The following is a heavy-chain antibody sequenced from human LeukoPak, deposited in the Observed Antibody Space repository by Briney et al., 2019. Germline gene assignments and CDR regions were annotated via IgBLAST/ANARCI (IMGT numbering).Heavy chain of an antibody. CDR3: AREAGDGYNSYYFDY. J-gene: IGHJ4*02. D-gene: IGHD5-24*01. V-gene: IGHV1-2*02. CDR2: INPNSGGT. CDR1: GYTFTGYY. Sequence: ASVKVSCKASGYTFTGYYMHWVRQAPGQGLEWMGWINPNSGGTNYAQKFQGRVTMTRDTSISTAYMELSRLRSDDTAVYYCAREAGDGYNSYYFDYWGQGTLVTVSS.